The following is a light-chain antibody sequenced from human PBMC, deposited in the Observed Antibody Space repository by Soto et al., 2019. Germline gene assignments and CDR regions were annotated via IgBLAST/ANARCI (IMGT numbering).Light chain of an antibody. CDR3: AAWDDSLTGRV. CDR1: SSNIGSNY. V-gene: IGLV1-47*01. J-gene: IGLJ2*01. Sequence: QSVLTQPPSASGTPGQRVTISCSGSSSNIGSNYVYWYQQLPGTAPKLLIYRDSQRPSGVPDRFSGSKSGTSVSLAISGLRSEDEADYYCAAWDDSLTGRVFGGGTKLTVL. CDR2: RDS.